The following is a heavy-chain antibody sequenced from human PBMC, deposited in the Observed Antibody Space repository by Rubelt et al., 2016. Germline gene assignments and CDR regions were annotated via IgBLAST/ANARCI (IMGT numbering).Heavy chain of an antibody. Sequence: QLQLQESGPGLVRPSETLSLTCTVSGGSVNSVSHYWAWIRQPPGGGLEWIASIHSRGGTYYNPALRSRCVLSVDTSKNQFSLKVLSATAADTALYFCARDYTNNYKFDFWGLGTLVTVSS. CDR2: IHSRGGT. CDR1: GGSVNSVSHY. V-gene: IGHV4-39*07. J-gene: IGHJ4*02. CDR3: ARDYTNNYKFDF. D-gene: IGHD2-8*01.